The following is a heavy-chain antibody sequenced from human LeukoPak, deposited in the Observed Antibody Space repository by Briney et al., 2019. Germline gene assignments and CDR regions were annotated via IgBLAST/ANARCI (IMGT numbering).Heavy chain of an antibody. Sequence: ASVKVSCKASGYTFTGYYMHWVRQAPGQALEWMGWINPNSGGTNYAQKFQGRVTMTRDTSISTAYMELSRLRSDDTAVYYCARDRGYSYGSMDYWGQGTLVTVSS. D-gene: IGHD5-18*01. V-gene: IGHV1-2*02. CDR2: INPNSGGT. CDR3: ARDRGYSYGSMDY. CDR1: GYTFTGYY. J-gene: IGHJ4*02.